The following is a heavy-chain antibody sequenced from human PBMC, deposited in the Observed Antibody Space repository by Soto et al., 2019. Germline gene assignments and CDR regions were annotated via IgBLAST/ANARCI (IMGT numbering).Heavy chain of an antibody. D-gene: IGHD3-22*01. CDR2: ISGSGGST. CDR3: AKVSPDSAGPYFDY. Sequence: GESLKISCAASGFTFSSYAMSWVRQAPGKGLEWVSAISGSGGSTYYADSVKGRFTISRDNSKNTLYLQMNSLRAEDTAVYYCAKVSPDSAGPYFDYWGQGTLVTVSS. J-gene: IGHJ4*02. V-gene: IGHV3-23*01. CDR1: GFTFSSYA.